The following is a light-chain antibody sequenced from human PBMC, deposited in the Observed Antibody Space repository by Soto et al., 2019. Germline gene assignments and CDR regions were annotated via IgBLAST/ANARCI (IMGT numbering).Light chain of an antibody. CDR2: EGS. Sequence: QSVLTQPASVSGSPGQSITISCTGTSSDVGTYNLVSWYQQHPGKAPKLMIYEGSKRPSGVSKRFSGSKSGNTASLTIFGLQAEDEADYYCCSYAGSSTLVFGGGTKLTVL. V-gene: IGLV2-23*01. CDR3: CSYAGSSTLV. J-gene: IGLJ2*01. CDR1: SSDVGTYNL.